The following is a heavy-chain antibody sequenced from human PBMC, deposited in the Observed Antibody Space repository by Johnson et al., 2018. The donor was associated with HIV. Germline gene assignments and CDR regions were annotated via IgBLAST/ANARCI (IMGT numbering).Heavy chain of an antibody. D-gene: IGHD3-16*02. CDR1: GFTFSDYY. CDR3: TTAIVIDAFDI. J-gene: IGHJ3*02. CDR2: IKRKIEGETT. V-gene: IGHV3-15*01. Sequence: VQLVESGGGLVKPGGSLRLSCAASGFTFSDYYMSWIRQAPGKGLEWVGRIKRKIEGETTDYAAPVKGRFTISRDDSKNTLYLQMNSLTTEDTAVYYCTTAIVIDAFDIWGQGTMVTVSS.